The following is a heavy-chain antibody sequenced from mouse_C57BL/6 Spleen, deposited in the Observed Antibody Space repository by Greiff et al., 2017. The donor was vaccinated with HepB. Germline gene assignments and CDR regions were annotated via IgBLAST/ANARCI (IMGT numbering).Heavy chain of an antibody. CDR1: GYTFTSYW. V-gene: IGHV1-50*01. D-gene: IGHD4-1*01. J-gene: IGHJ2*01. CDR2: IDPSDSYT. CDR3: ARRRDWVDY. Sequence: QVQLKQPGAELVKPGASVKLSCKASGYTFTSYWMQWVKQRPGQGLEWIGEIDPSDSYTNYNQKFKGKATLTVDTSSSTAYMQLSSLTSEDSAVYYCARRRDWVDYWGQGTTLTVSS.